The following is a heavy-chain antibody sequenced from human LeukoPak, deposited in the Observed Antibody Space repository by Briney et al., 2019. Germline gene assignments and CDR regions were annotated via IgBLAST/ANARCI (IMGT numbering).Heavy chain of an antibody. V-gene: IGHV3-30*18. CDR1: GFTFSSYA. CDR3: ANDVPADGMDV. Sequence: SGRSLRLSCAASGFTFSSYAMHWVRQAPGKGLEWVAVISYDGSNKYYADSVKGRFTISRDNSKNTLYLQMNSLRAEDTAVYYCANDVPADGMDVWGQGTTVTVSS. D-gene: IGHD2-2*01. CDR2: ISYDGSNK. J-gene: IGHJ6*02.